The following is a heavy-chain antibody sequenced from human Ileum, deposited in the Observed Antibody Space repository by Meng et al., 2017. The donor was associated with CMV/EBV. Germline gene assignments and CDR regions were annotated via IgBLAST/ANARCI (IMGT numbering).Heavy chain of an antibody. CDR3: ARDGVRGVIIRTGRSYGMEV. J-gene: IGHJ6*02. D-gene: IGHD3-10*01. Sequence: GGSLRLSCAASGFTFSSYSMNWVRQAPGKGLEWVSYISSSSSTIYYADSVNGRFTISRDNAKNSLYLQMNSLRAEDTAVYYCARDGVRGVIIRTGRSYGMEVWGQGTTVTVSS. CDR1: GFTFSSYS. CDR2: ISSSSSTI. V-gene: IGHV3-48*04.